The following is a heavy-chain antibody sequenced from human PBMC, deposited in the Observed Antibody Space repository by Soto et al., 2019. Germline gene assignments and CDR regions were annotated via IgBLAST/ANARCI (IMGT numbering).Heavy chain of an antibody. CDR3: GGCIPHGRVGGGGDYYYYGMDV. D-gene: IGHD3-16*01. CDR1: GGTFSSYA. CDR2: IIPIFGTA. J-gene: IGHJ6*02. V-gene: IGHV1-69*01. Sequence: QVQLVQSGAEVKKPGSSVKVSCKASGGTFSSYAISWVRQAPGQGLEWMGGIIPIFGTANYAQKFQGRVTITADESTSTAYMERRRLGSGEPAGYYCGGCIPHGRVGGGGDYYYYGMDVWGQGTTVTVSS.